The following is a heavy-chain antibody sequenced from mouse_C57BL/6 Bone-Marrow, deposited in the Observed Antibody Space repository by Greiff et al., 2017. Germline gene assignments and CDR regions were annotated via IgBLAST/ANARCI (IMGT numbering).Heavy chain of an antibody. CDR2: IYPGSGST. Sequence: ESGAELVKPGASVKMSCKASGYTFTSYWITWVKQRPGHGLEWIGDIYPGSGSTTYDEKFKSKATLTVDTSSSTAYMQLSSLASEDSAVYDCEGYYGSSPWYVDVWGTGTTVNVST. J-gene: IGHJ1*03. CDR3: EGYYGSSPWYVDV. V-gene: IGHV1-55*01. D-gene: IGHD1-1*01. CDR1: GYTFTSYW.